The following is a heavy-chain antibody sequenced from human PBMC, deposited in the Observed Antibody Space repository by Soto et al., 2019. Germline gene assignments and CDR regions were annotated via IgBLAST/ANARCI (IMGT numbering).Heavy chain of an antibody. CDR2: ISGSGGST. CDR1: GFTFSSYA. D-gene: IGHD3-16*01. J-gene: IGHJ4*02. V-gene: IGHV3-23*01. Sequence: EVQLLESGGGLVQPGGSLRLSCAASGFTFSSYAMSWVRQAPGKGLEWVSAISGSGGSTYYADSVKGRFTISRDNSKNTLYLQMNSLRAEDTAVYYCAILSEWRMITSLDYWGQGTLVTVSS. CDR3: AILSEWRMITSLDY.